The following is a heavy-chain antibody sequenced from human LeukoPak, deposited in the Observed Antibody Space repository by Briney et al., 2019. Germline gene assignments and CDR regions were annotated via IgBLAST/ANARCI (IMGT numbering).Heavy chain of an antibody. D-gene: IGHD3-16*01. J-gene: IGHJ6*03. CDR1: GGSVYTSDYY. Sequence: SETLSLTCTVSGGSVYTSDYYWGWIRQPPGKGLEWIGSIYHSGSTYYNPSLKSRVTISVDTSKNQFSLKLSSVTAADTAVYYCARDRGSSFGYYYYYMDVWGKGTTVTVSS. CDR2: IYHSGST. V-gene: IGHV4-39*07. CDR3: ARDRGSSFGYYYYYMDV.